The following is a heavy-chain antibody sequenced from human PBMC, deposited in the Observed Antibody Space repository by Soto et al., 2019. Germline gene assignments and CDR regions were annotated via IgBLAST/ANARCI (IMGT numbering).Heavy chain of an antibody. CDR1: GFTFSSYG. CDR2: ISYDGSNK. V-gene: IGHV3-30*18. J-gene: IGHJ6*02. Sequence: GVSLSLSCAASGFTFSSYGMHWVGQAPGKGLEWVAVISYDGSNKYYADSVKGRFTISRDNSKNTLYLQMNSLRAEDTAVYYCAKDGLSRGYYYYYYGMDVWGQGTTVTVSS. D-gene: IGHD1-26*01. CDR3: AKDGLSRGYYYYYYGMDV.